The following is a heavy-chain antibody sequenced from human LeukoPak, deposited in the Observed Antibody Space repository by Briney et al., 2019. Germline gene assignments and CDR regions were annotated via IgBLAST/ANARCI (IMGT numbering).Heavy chain of an antibody. CDR1: GGSISISSSNW. CDR3: ARDIHGGTSFTSDWYFDL. J-gene: IGHJ2*01. V-gene: IGHV4-4*02. D-gene: IGHD4-23*01. CDR2: IFHSGST. Sequence: PAETLSLTCAVSGGSISISSSNWWSWVRQPPGEGLAWIWEIFHSGSTNYNPSLKSRVTISVDKSKNQFSLKLNSLTAADTAVYYCARDIHGGTSFTSDWYFDLWGRGTLVTVSS.